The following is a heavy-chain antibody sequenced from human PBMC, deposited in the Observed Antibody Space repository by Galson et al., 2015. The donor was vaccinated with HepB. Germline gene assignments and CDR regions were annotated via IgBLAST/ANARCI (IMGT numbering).Heavy chain of an antibody. CDR2: IYSGGST. J-gene: IGHJ4*02. CDR1: GFTVSSNY. CDR3: ARGGGYSYGDDFDY. Sequence: SLRLSCAASGFTVSSNYMSWVRQAPGKGLEWVSVIYSGGSTYYADSVKGRFTISRDNSKNTLYLQMNSLRAEDTAVYYCARGGGYSYGDDFDYWGQGTLVTVSS. D-gene: IGHD5-18*01. V-gene: IGHV3-53*01.